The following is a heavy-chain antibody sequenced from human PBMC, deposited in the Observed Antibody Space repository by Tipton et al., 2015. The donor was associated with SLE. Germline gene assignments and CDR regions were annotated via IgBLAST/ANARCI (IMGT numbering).Heavy chain of an antibody. Sequence: SLRLSCAASGFTFSDYSMQWVRQAPGKGPEYVSYISPSGTTIFYADSVKGRFTVSRDNAKSTLYLQMNSLRAEDTAVYYCAGEENWNERIWGQGTMVTVSS. J-gene: IGHJ3*02. CDR2: ISPSGTTI. V-gene: IGHV3-48*04. D-gene: IGHD1-1*01. CDR3: AGEENWNERI. CDR1: GFTFSDYS.